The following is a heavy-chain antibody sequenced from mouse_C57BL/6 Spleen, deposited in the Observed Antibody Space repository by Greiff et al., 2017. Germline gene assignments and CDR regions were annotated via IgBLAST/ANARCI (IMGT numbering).Heavy chain of an antibody. CDR1: GYTFTEYT. CDR2: FYPGSGSI. J-gene: IGHJ3*01. CDR3: ARHEAYYGYEKAWFAY. V-gene: IGHV1-62-2*01. Sequence: QVQLKQSGAELVKPGASVKLSCKASGYTFTEYTIHWVKQRSGQGLEWFGWFYPGSGSIKYNEKFKDKATLTADKSSSKVYMELSRLTSEDSAVYFCARHEAYYGYEKAWFAYWGQGTLVTVSA. D-gene: IGHD2-9*01.